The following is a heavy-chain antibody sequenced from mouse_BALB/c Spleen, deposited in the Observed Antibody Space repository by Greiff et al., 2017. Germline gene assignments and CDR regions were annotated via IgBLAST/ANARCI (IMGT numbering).Heavy chain of an antibody. Sequence: EVQRVESGGGLVQPGGSRKLSCAASGFTFSSFGMHWVRQAPEKGLEWVAYISSGSSTIYYADTVKGRFTISRDNPKNTLFLQMTSLRSEDTAMYYCARRDYGSSWYFDVWGAGTTVTVSS. CDR2: ISSGSSTI. CDR1: GFTFSSFG. D-gene: IGHD1-1*01. V-gene: IGHV5-17*02. J-gene: IGHJ1*01. CDR3: ARRDYGSSWYFDV.